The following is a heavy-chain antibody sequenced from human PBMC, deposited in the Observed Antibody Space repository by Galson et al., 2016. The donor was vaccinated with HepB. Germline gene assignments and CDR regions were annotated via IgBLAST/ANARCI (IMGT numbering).Heavy chain of an antibody. V-gene: IGHV2-5*01. Sequence: PALVKPTQTLTLTCSVSGFSLSSGGVGVAWIRQPPGKALEWLAVMFWNDDKRYSPYVKSRLTFSKDTSLNQVVLRLTNMAPADTATYFCAHSGGRAPVRGVVEHWGQGALVTVSS. CDR2: MFWNDDK. J-gene: IGHJ4*02. CDR3: AHSGGRAPVRGVVEH. D-gene: IGHD3-10*01. CDR1: GFSLSSGGVG.